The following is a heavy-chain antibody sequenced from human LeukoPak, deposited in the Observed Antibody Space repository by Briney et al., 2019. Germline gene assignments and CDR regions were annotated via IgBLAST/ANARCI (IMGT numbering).Heavy chain of an antibody. CDR2: ISWNSGSI. D-gene: IGHD6-19*01. Sequence: PGGSLRLSCAASGFTFDDYAMHWVRQAPGKGLEWVSGISWNSGSIGYADSVKGRFTISRDNAKNSLYLQMNSLRAEDTALYYCAKDTEPGGLVGRNLDYWGQGTLVTVSS. V-gene: IGHV3-9*01. CDR1: GFTFDDYA. CDR3: AKDTEPGGLVGRNLDY. J-gene: IGHJ4*02.